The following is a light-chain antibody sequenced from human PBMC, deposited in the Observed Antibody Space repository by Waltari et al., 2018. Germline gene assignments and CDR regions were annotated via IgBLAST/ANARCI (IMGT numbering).Light chain of an antibody. CDR1: QSIGNY. Sequence: DIQMTQSPSSLSASIGDRVTITCRASQSIGNYLNWYQQKPGKAPKLLIYSASSLQSGVPSRFVGSGSGTHFTLTITSLQPEDFASYYCQQISSPPPYTFGQGTKLEIK. V-gene: IGKV1-39*01. CDR3: QQISSPPPYT. CDR2: SAS. J-gene: IGKJ2*01.